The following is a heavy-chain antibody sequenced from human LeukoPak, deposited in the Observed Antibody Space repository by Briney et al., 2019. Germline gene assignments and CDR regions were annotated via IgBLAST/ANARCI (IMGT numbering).Heavy chain of an antibody. D-gene: IGHD3-10*01. V-gene: IGHV3-23*01. CDR2: LTGDRGST. Sequence: ETPSLTCTVSGGSISSSSHYWAWIRQPPGKRLEWVSVLTGDRGSTYYADFVKGRFTISRDNSKNTLYLQMNSLRAEDTAIYYCAKDAVAPGSGGDFFDYWGQGTLVTVSS. J-gene: IGHJ4*02. CDR1: GGSISSSS. CDR3: AKDAVAPGSGGDFFDY.